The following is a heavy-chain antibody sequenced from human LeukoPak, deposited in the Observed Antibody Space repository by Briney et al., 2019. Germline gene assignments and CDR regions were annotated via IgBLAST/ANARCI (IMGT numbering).Heavy chain of an antibody. CDR1: GFTFSSNA. CDR2: ISVSGSRA. CDR3: TKDHDGMHA. Sequence: GGSLRLSCAASGFTFSSNAMRWVRQAPGKGLEWVSVISVSGSRAYYADFVKGRFTVSRDNSKNTVLLQMNSLRVEDTAVYYCTKDHDGMHAWGQGTTVTVSS. V-gene: IGHV3-23*01. J-gene: IGHJ6*02.